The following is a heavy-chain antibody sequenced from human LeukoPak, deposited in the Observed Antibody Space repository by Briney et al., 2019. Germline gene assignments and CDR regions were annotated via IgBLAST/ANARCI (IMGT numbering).Heavy chain of an antibody. CDR1: GGTFSSYA. V-gene: IGHV1-18*01. CDR3: ASGPGSYLDY. D-gene: IGHD1-26*01. J-gene: IGHJ4*02. Sequence: ASVKVSCKASGGTFSSYAISWVRQAPGQRLEWMGWISAYNGNTNYAQNLQGRVTMSTDTSPSTAYMKLRSLRSDDTAVYYCASGPGSYLDYWGQGTLVTVSS. CDR2: ISAYNGNT.